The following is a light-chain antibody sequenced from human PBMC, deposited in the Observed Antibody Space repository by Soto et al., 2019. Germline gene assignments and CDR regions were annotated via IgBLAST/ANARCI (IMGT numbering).Light chain of an antibody. CDR1: QSISSW. Sequence: DIQMTQSPSTLSASVGDRVTITCRASQSISSWLAWYQQRPGKAPDLLIFKASILESGVPSRFIGRGSGTEFTLYLSSLQPDDFATYYCQQYSTYPWTFGQGTKV. V-gene: IGKV1-5*03. CDR2: KAS. CDR3: QQYSTYPWT. J-gene: IGKJ1*01.